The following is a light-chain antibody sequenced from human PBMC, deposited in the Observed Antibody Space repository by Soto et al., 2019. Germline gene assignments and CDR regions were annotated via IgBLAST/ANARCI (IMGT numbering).Light chain of an antibody. V-gene: IGKV3-20*01. Sequence: EIVLTQSPGTLSLSPGERATLSCRASQSVSSSYLAWYQQKPGQAPRLLIYGASSRATGIPDRFSGSGSGTDFTLTISRPEPEDFAVYYCQQYGSSPPFGGGTKVEIK. CDR2: GAS. CDR3: QQYGSSPP. CDR1: QSVSSSY. J-gene: IGKJ4*01.